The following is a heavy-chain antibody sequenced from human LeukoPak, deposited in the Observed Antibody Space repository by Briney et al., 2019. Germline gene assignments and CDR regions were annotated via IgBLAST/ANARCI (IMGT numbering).Heavy chain of an antibody. CDR1: GASFSGYY. V-gene: IGHV4-34*01. CDR3: ARGGRNIAARPKWFDP. CDR2: INHSGST. Sequence: SETLSLTCAAYGASFSGYYWSWIRQPPGKGLEWIGEINHSGSTNYNPSLKSRVTISVDTSKNQFSLKLSSVTAADTAVYYCARGGRNIAARPKWFDPWGQGTLVTVSS. J-gene: IGHJ5*02. D-gene: IGHD6-6*01.